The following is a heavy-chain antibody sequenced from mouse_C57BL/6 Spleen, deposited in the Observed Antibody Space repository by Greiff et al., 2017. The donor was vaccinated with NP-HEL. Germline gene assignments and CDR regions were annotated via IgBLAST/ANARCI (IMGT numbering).Heavy chain of an antibody. CDR1: GFSFTSYG. CDR3: AKKGDYYGSSYEGAMDY. J-gene: IGHJ4*01. CDR2: IWRGGST. D-gene: IGHD1-1*01. V-gene: IGHV2-5*01. Sequence: QVQLKESGPGLVQPSQRLSITCTVSGFSFTSYGVHWVRQSPGKGLEWLGVIWRGGSTDYNAAFMSRLSITKDNSKSQVFFKMNSLQADDTAIYYCAKKGDYYGSSYEGAMDYWGQGTSVTVSS.